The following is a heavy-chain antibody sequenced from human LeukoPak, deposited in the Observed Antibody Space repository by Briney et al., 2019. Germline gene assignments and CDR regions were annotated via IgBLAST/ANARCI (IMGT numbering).Heavy chain of an antibody. V-gene: IGHV3-30*18. Sequence: AGGSLRLSCAASGFTFSSYGMHWVRQAPGKGLEWVAVISYDGSNKYYADSVKGRFTISRDNSKNTLYLQMNSLRAEDTAVYYCAKDVSAWELSFDYWGQGTLVTVSS. J-gene: IGHJ4*02. CDR2: ISYDGSNK. CDR3: AKDVSAWELSFDY. D-gene: IGHD1-26*01. CDR1: GFTFSSYG.